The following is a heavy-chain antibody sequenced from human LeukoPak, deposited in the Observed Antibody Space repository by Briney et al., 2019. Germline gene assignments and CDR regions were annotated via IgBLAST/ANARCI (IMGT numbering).Heavy chain of an antibody. CDR3: AKRAGGTPDY. J-gene: IGHJ4*02. Sequence: GGSLRLSCAASGFSFSNYAMTWVRQAPGRGLEWVSAIGGDGHSTDYADSVKGRFTISRDNSKNTLYLQMNSLRAEDTALYYCAKRAGGTPDYWGLGTLVTVSS. D-gene: IGHD1-26*01. CDR1: GFSFSNYA. CDR2: IGGDGHST. V-gene: IGHV3-23*01.